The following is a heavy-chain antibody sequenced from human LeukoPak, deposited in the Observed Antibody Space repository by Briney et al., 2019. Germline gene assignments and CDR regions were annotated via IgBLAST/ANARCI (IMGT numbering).Heavy chain of an antibody. V-gene: IGHV3-30*18. D-gene: IGHD6-19*01. CDR2: ISYDGSNK. CDR3: AKDLYSSGWYSSPFDY. CDR1: GFTFSSYG. J-gene: IGHJ4*02. Sequence: GRSLRLSCAASGFTFSSYGMHWVRQAPGKGLEWVAVISYDGSNKYYADSVKGRFTISRDNSKNTLYLQMNSLRAEDTAVYYCAKDLYSSGWYSSPFDYWGQGTLVTVSS.